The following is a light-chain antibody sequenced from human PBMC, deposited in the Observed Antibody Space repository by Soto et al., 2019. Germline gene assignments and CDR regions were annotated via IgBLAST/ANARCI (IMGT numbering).Light chain of an antibody. CDR3: QQRSNWPT. CDR1: ESVTSDC. J-gene: IGKJ4*01. Sequence: EIVLTQSPGTLSLSPGERATLSCRASESVTSDCLAWYRQRPGQAPRLLIYGASTRATGTPDRISGSGSGTDFTLTISSLEPEDFAVYYCQQRSNWPTFGGGTKVEIK. V-gene: IGKV3D-20*02. CDR2: GAS.